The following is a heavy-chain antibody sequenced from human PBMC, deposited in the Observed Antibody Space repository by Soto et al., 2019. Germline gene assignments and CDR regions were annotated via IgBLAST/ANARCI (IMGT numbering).Heavy chain of an antibody. CDR2: IWYDGSNK. J-gene: IGHJ4*02. Sequence: QVQLVESGGGVVQPGRSLRLSCAASGFTFSSYGMHWVRQAPGKGLEWVAVIWYDGSNKYYADSVKGRFTISRDNSKNTLYLQMNSLRAEDTAVYYCAREDSGSYYECDYFDYWGQGTLVTVSS. D-gene: IGHD1-26*01. CDR3: AREDSGSYYECDYFDY. V-gene: IGHV3-33*01. CDR1: GFTFSSYG.